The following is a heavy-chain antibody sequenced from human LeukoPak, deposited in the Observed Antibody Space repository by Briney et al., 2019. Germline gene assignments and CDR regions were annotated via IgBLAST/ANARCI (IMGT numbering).Heavy chain of an antibody. Sequence: GGSLRLSCAASGFTFNDAWMSWVRQAPGKGLEWVSSISSSSSYIYYADSVKGRFTISRDNAKNSLYLQMNSLRAEDTAVYYCARAHYGGIFDYWGQGTLVTVSS. CDR3: ARAHYGGIFDY. V-gene: IGHV3-21*01. CDR1: GFTFNDAW. D-gene: IGHD4-23*01. J-gene: IGHJ4*02. CDR2: ISSSSSYI.